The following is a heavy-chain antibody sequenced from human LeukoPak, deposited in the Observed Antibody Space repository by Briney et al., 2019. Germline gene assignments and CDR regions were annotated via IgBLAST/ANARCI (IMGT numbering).Heavy chain of an antibody. J-gene: IGHJ6*02. CDR1: GFTFSSFA. Sequence: AEGSLRLSCAASGFTFSSFAMSWVRQAPGKGLEWVSAISGSGGSTYYADSVKGRFTISRDNSKNTLYLQMNSLRAEDTAVYYCAKDDYYYDSSGYYYLPRDYYGMDVWGQGTTVTVSS. D-gene: IGHD3-22*01. V-gene: IGHV3-23*01. CDR2: ISGSGGST. CDR3: AKDDYYYDSSGYYYLPRDYYGMDV.